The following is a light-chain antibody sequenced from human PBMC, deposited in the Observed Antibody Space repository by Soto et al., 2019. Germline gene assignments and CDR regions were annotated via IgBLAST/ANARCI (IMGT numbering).Light chain of an antibody. CDR2: KIS. Sequence: VVVTQSRLSLPVTLGQPATISCRSSQGLVHSDGNTYLSWFQQRPGQSPRRLIYKISNRDSGVPDRFSGSGSGTDFTLKISRVEAEDIGVYYCMQGSHWPTTFGLGTKVDIK. V-gene: IGKV2-30*02. CDR1: QGLVHSDGNTY. J-gene: IGKJ1*01. CDR3: MQGSHWPTT.